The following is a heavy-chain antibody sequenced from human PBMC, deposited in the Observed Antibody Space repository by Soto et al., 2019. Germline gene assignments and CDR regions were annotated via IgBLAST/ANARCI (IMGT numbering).Heavy chain of an antibody. Sequence: QVQLQESGPGLVKPSQTLSLTCTVSGGSISSGDYYWSWIRQPPGKGLEWIGYIFYSGSTYYNPSLKSRVTISVDTSTNQFSLKLSSVTAADTAVYYCARYGGYEGLRFDPWGQGTLVTVSS. V-gene: IGHV4-30-4*01. CDR3: ARYGGYEGLRFDP. D-gene: IGHD5-12*01. CDR2: IFYSGST. J-gene: IGHJ5*02. CDR1: GGSISSGDYY.